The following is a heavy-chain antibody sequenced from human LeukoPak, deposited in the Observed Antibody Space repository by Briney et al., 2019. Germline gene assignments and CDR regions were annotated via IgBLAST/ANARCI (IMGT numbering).Heavy chain of an antibody. V-gene: IGHV4-61*01. J-gene: IGHJ6*03. CDR3: ARDRLGVVVVAATRYYYYYMDV. CDR2: IYYSGST. D-gene: IGHD2-15*01. Sequence: PSETLSLTCTVSGGPVSSGSYYWRWIRQPPGKGLEWIGYIYYSGSTNYNPSLKSRVTISVDTSKNQFSLKLSSVTAADTAVYYCARDRLGVVVVAATRYYYYYMDVWGKGTTVTVSS. CDR1: GGPVSSGSYY.